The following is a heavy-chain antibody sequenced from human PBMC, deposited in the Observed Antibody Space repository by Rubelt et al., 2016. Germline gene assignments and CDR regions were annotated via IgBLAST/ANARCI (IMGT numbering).Heavy chain of an antibody. CDR2: IIPILGIA. CDR3: ARVGTAVVTT. CDR1: TFSSYA. D-gene: IGHD5-18*01. Sequence: TFSSYAISWVRRAPGQGLEWMGRIIPILGIANYAQKFQGRVTITADKSTSTAYMELSSLRSEDTAVYYCARVGTAVVTTWGQGTLVTVSS. J-gene: IGHJ5*02. V-gene: IGHV1-69*04.